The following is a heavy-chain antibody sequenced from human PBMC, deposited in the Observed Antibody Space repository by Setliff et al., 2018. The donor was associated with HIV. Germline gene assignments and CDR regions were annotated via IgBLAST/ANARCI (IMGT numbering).Heavy chain of an antibody. Sequence: GASVKVSCKASGYTFTGYYIHWVRQAPGKGLEWMGYFDPQDGKTIYAQKLQGRVTMTTDTSTSTAYMELRSLRSEDTAVYYCARGVAVPHEIYFDFWGQGTLVTVSS. CDR1: GYTFTGYY. J-gene: IGHJ4*02. V-gene: IGHV1-18*04. D-gene: IGHD1-1*01. CDR2: FDPQDGKT. CDR3: ARGVAVPHEIYFDF.